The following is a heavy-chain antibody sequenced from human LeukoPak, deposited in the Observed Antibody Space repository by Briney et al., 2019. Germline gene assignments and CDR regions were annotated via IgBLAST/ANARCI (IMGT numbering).Heavy chain of an antibody. CDR2: IYYSGST. J-gene: IGHJ4*02. CDR1: GGSISSYY. CDR3: ARESSNYNILTGYDSYFDY. V-gene: IGHV4-59*01. D-gene: IGHD3-9*01. Sequence: SETLSLTCTVSGGSISSYYWSWIRQPPGKGLEWIGYIYYSGSTNYNPSLKSRVTISVDTSKNQFSLKLKSGTAADTAVYYCARESSNYNILTGYDSYFDYWGQGTLVTVSS.